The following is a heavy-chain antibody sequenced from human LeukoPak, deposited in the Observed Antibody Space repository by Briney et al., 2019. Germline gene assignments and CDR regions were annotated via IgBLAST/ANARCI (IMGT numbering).Heavy chain of an antibody. CDR2: IYYSGST. J-gene: IGHJ4*02. D-gene: IGHD3-10*01. CDR3: ARNTYYYGSGAMTDY. CDR1: GGSISSYY. Sequence: SETLSLTCTVSGGSISSYYWSWLRQPPGKGLEWIGHIYYSGSTNYNPSLKCRVTISVDTSKNQFSLKLSSVTAADTAVYYCARNTYYYGSGAMTDYWGQGTLVTVSS. V-gene: IGHV4-59*01.